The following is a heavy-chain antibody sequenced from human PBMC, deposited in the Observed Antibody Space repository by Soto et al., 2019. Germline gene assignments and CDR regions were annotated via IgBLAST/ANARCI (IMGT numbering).Heavy chain of an antibody. V-gene: IGHV3-30*03. Sequence: GGSLRLSCAASGFTFSSYGMHWVRQAPGKGLEWVAVISYDGSNKYYADSVKGRFTISRDNSKNTLYLQMNSLRSEDTAVYYCARVDCGGDCYPGYYYYGMDVWGQGTTVTVS. CDR1: GFTFSSYG. D-gene: IGHD2-21*02. CDR2: ISYDGSNK. J-gene: IGHJ6*02. CDR3: ARVDCGGDCYPGYYYYGMDV.